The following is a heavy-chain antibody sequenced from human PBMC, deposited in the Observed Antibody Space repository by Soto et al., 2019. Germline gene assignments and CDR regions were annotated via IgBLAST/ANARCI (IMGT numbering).Heavy chain of an antibody. D-gene: IGHD1-26*01. J-gene: IGHJ5*02. CDR2: ISAYNGNT. V-gene: IGHV1-18*01. CDR3: ARVEVHVGNWFDP. CDR1: GDTYTSYG. Sequence: SSEASGDTYTSYGISWVRQDPGQGLEWMGWISAYNGNTNYAQKLQGRVTMTTDTSTSTAYMELRSLRSDDTAVYYCARVEVHVGNWFDPWGQGTLVTVSS.